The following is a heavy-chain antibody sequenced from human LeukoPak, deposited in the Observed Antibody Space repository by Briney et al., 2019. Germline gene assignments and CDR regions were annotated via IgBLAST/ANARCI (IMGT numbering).Heavy chain of an antibody. CDR1: GFTFSSYW. D-gene: IGHD6-6*01. CDR3: ARDVRPDY. J-gene: IGHJ4*02. Sequence: GGSLRLSCAASGFTFSSYWVSWVRQAPGEGLEWVANIEQDGTEKYYMDSVKGRFSISRDNAKNSLYLQMNALRAEDTAVYYCARDVRPDYWGQGTLVTVST. V-gene: IGHV3-7*04. CDR2: IEQDGTEK.